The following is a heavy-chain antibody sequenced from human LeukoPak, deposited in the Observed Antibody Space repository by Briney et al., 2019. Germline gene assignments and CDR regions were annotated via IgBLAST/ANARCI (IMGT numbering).Heavy chain of an antibody. CDR3: AKGDTTWELPHDY. CDR2: IIPIFGTA. Sequence: SVKVSCKASGGTFSSYAISWVRQAPGQGLEWMGGIIPIFGTANYAQKFQGRVTITADKSTSTAYMELSSLRSEDTAVNYCAKGDTTWELPHDYWGQGTLVTVSS. CDR1: GGTFSSYA. V-gene: IGHV1-69*06. D-gene: IGHD1-26*01. J-gene: IGHJ4*02.